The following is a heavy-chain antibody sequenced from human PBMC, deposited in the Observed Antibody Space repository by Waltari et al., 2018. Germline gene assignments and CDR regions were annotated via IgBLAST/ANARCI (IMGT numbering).Heavy chain of an antibody. D-gene: IGHD6-6*01. V-gene: IGHV4-34*01. CDR1: GGSFSGDF. CDR3: ASPAGRYSRSPFFDY. CDR2: INHDGNT. Sequence: QVQLQQWGTRVLKPSETLSLTCAVHGGSFSGDFWAWIRQPPGKGLEWIGEINHDGNTNDNPSLKSRVSISADMSKNQFSLKVTSVTAADTAVYYCASPAGRYSRSPFFDYWGQGTLVTVSS. J-gene: IGHJ4*02.